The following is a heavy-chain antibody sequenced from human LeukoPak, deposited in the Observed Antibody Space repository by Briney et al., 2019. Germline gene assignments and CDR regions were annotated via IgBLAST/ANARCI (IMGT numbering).Heavy chain of an antibody. J-gene: IGHJ4*02. CDR3: ARDGAIQLWPNFDY. D-gene: IGHD5-18*01. CDR2: ISYDGSNK. CDR1: GFTFSTYA. Sequence: GGSLRLSCAASGFTFSTYAMHWVRQGPGKGLEWVAVISYDGSNKYYADSVKGRFTISRDNSKNTLYLQMNSLRAEDTAVYYCARDGAIQLWPNFDYWGQGTLVTVSS. V-gene: IGHV3-30-3*01.